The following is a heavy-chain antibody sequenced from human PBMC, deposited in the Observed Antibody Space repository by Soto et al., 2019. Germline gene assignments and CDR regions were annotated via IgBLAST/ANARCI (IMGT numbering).Heavy chain of an antibody. D-gene: IGHD3-16*01. Sequence: SETLSLTCAVSGGSISSYYWSWIRQPPGKGLEWIGYIYYSGSTNYNPSLKSRVTISVDTSKNQFSLKLSSVTAADTAVYYCARDHDHDSDYYCGMDVWGQGTTVTVSS. J-gene: IGHJ6*02. CDR3: ARDHDHDSDYYCGMDV. V-gene: IGHV4-59*01. CDR2: IYYSGST. CDR1: GGSISSYY.